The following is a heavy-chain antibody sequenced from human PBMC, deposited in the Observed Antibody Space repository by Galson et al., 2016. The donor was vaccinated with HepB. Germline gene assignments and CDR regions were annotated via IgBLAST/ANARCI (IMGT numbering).Heavy chain of an antibody. Sequence: ETLSLTCIVSGGSISSSNYYWGWIRQPPGKGLEWIGSIYYSGSTYYNPSLKSRVTISVDTSKNQFSLKLSSVTAADTAVYYCARGPAFEAFDIWGQGTMVTVSS. J-gene: IGHJ3*02. CDR2: IYYSGST. CDR3: ARGPAFEAFDI. D-gene: IGHD3-10*01. V-gene: IGHV4-39*01. CDR1: GGSISSSNYY.